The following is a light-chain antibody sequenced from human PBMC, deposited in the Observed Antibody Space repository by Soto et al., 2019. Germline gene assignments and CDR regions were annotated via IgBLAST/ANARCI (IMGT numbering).Light chain of an antibody. CDR2: DAS. Sequence: EIVFTQSPATLSLSPGGRATLSCRASPSVSSYLAWYQQKPGQAPRLLIYDASNRATGIPARFSGSGSGTDFTLTISSLEPEDFAVYYCQQRSNWPPETFGQGTRLEIK. CDR3: QQRSNWPPET. J-gene: IGKJ5*01. V-gene: IGKV3-11*01. CDR1: PSVSSY.